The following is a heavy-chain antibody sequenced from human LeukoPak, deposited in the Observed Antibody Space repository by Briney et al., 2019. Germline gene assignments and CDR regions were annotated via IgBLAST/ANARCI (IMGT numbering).Heavy chain of an antibody. CDR2: ISWNSGSI. V-gene: IGHV3-9*03. CDR1: GFTFDDYA. J-gene: IGHJ4*02. D-gene: IGHD2-2*01. CDR3: AKSPYIVVVPAAFDY. Sequence: QSGGSLRLSCAASGFTFDDYAMHWVRQAPGKGLEWVSGISWNSGSIGYADSVKGRFTISRDNAKNSLYLQMNSLRAEDMALYYCAKSPYIVVVPAAFDYWGQGTLVTVSS.